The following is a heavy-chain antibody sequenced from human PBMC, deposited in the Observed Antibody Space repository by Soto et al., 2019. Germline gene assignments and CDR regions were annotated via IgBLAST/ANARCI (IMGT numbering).Heavy chain of an antibody. CDR3: ERFYRSRWHSEYFQH. CDR1: GFAFSSYT. J-gene: IGHJ1*01. CDR2: ISSSSDYI. Sequence: PGGSLRLSCAASGFAFSSYTMNWVRQAPGKGLEWVSFISSSSDYIHYADSVKGRFTISRDNAKNSLYLQMNSLRAEDTAVYYCERFYRSRWHSEYFQHWCQGILVTVS. D-gene: IGHD6-13*01. V-gene: IGHV3-21*01.